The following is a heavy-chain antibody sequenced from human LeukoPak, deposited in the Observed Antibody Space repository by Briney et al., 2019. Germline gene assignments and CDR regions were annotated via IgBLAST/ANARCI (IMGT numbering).Heavy chain of an antibody. Sequence: KPSETLSLTCTVSGGSISSYYWSWIRQPPGKGLEWIGYIYYSGSTNYNPSLQSRVTISVDKSKNQFSLKLSSVTAADTAVYYCARDGYDISGIPFDPWGQGTLVTVSS. CDR2: IYYSGST. J-gene: IGHJ5*02. D-gene: IGHD3-9*01. CDR1: GGSISSYY. V-gene: IGHV4-59*12. CDR3: ARDGYDISGIPFDP.